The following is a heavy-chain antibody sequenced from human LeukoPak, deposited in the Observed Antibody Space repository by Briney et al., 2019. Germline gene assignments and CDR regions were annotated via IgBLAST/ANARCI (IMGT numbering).Heavy chain of an antibody. J-gene: IGHJ4*02. V-gene: IGHV3-9*01. D-gene: IGHD3-10*01. CDR3: AKDYYGSGSYSYYFDY. CDR1: GFTFDDYA. Sequence: GGSLRLSCAASGFTFDDYAMHWVRQAPGKGLEWVSGISWNSGSIGYADSVKGRFTISRDNAKNSLYLQMNSLRAEDTALYYCAKDYYGSGSYSYYFDYWGQGTLVTVSS. CDR2: ISWNSGSI.